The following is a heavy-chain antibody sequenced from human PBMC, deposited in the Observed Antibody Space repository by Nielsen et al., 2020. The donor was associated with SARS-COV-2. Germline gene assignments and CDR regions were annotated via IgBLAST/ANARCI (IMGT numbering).Heavy chain of an antibody. V-gene: IGHV3-7*01. CDR2: IKPDGSEK. CDR3: ARDWSRAFDV. CDR1: GFTLSYQW. Sequence: GESLKISCAASGFTLSYQWMGWVRQAPGKGLEWVADIKPDGSEKFYVDSVKGRFTISRDNAKNSMSLQMNSLRVEDTAVYYCARDWSRAFDVWGQGTMVTVSS. J-gene: IGHJ3*01.